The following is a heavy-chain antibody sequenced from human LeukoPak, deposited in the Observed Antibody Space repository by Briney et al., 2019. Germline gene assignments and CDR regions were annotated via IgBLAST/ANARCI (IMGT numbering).Heavy chain of an antibody. V-gene: IGHV3-33*01. J-gene: IGHJ4*02. CDR1: GFTFSNYG. CDR3: AREKQKYSSGWYCLDY. D-gene: IGHD6-19*01. CDR2: IWYDGNNK. Sequence: GGSLRLSCAASGFTFSNYGMHWVRQAPGKGLEWVALIWYDGNNKYYADSVKGRFTVSRDNSKNTLYLQMNSLRAEDTAVYYCAREKQKYSSGWYCLDYWGQGTLVTVSS.